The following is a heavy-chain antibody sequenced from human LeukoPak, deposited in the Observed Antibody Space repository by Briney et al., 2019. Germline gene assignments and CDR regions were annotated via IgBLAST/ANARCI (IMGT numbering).Heavy chain of an antibody. CDR1: GYTFTSYD. Sequence: ASVKVSCKASGYTFTSYDFNWVRQATGQWPEWMGWMSPNSGDTGYAQKFQERVTMTRNTSISTAYMELSSLRSDDTAVYYCARGPPNWGYDYWGPGTLVTVSS. J-gene: IGHJ4*02. V-gene: IGHV1-8*01. D-gene: IGHD7-27*01. CDR2: MSPNSGDT. CDR3: ARGPPNWGYDY.